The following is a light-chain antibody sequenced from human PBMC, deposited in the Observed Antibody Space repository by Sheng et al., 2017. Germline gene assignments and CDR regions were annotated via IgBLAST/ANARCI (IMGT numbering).Light chain of an antibody. CDR1: QSVTSNY. CDR3: HQYGSSPPFT. V-gene: IGKV3-20*01. J-gene: IGKJ3*01. CDR2: GAS. Sequence: EIVLTQSPGTLSLSPGERATLSCRASQSVTSNYLAWYQQKPGQAPRLLISGASSRATGIPDRFSGSGSGTDFTLSISRLEPEDFAVYYCHQYGSSPPFTFGPGTKVDIK.